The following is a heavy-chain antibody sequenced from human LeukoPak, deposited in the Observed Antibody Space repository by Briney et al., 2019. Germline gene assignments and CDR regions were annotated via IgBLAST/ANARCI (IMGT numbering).Heavy chain of an antibody. D-gene: IGHD4-17*01. CDR3: TRDLHGDDAFDV. CDR2: IRTKPYGGTP. J-gene: IGHJ3*01. Sequence: SGRSLRLSCRTSGFNFGDYAMSWVRQAPGQGLEWVGFIRTKPYGGTPDYAASVKGRFTISVDGSKSIAYLRMNSLETEDTAVYYCTRDLHGDDAFDVWGQGTMVTVSS. CDR1: GFNFGDYA. V-gene: IGHV3-49*04.